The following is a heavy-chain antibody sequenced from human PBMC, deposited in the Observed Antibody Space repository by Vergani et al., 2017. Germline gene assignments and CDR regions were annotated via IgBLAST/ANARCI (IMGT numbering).Heavy chain of an antibody. CDR2: INPNTGGT. D-gene: IGHD6-13*01. CDR1: GDTFSDYY. CDR3: ARELAAVSYYYGMDV. J-gene: IGHJ6*02. Sequence: QVQLVQSGAEVKKSGASVKVSCKASGDTFSDYYIHWVLQAPGQGLEWMAWINPNTGGTNYAQKFQGRVTMTRDTSISTAYMELSRLTSDDTAVYYCARELAAVSYYYGMDVWGQGTTVTVSS. V-gene: IGHV1-2*02.